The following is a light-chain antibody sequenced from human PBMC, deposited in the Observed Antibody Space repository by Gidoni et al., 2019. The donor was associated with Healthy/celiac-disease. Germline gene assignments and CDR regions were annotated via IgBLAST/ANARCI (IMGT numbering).Light chain of an antibody. V-gene: IGKV3-20*01. J-gene: IGKJ2*04. CDR2: GAS. Sequence: EIVLTQSPGTLSLSPGERATLSCRASQSVSSSYLAWYQQKPGQAPRLLIYGASSRATGIPDRFSGSGSGTDFTLTISRLEPEDFAVYYCQQYGRSPRMCSFGQGTKLEIK. CDR1: QSVSSSY. CDR3: QQYGRSPRMCS.